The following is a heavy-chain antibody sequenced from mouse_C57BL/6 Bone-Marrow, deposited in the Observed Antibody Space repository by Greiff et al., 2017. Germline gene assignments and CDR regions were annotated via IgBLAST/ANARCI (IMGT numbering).Heavy chain of an antibody. CDR3: ARGRSNYCFDY. CDR2: IDPSDSYT. D-gene: IGHD2-5*01. J-gene: IGHJ2*01. V-gene: IGHV1-50*01. CDR1: GYTFTSYW. Sequence: QVQLKQSGAELVKPGASVKLSCKASGYTFTSYWMQWVKQRPGQGLEWIGEIDPSDSYTNYNQKFKGKAPFTVDTSSSTAYMQLSSLTSEDSAVYYCARGRSNYCFDYWGQGTTLTVSS.